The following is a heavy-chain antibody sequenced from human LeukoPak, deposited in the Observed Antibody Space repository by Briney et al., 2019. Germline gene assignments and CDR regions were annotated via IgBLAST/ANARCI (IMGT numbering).Heavy chain of an antibody. CDR3: ARVISGEGMDV. J-gene: IGHJ6*02. CDR1: GLSLSTRAMC. Sequence: SAXGPXLLKPTQTLTLTCTFSGLSLSTRAMCVSWIRQPPGKALEWLSRIDWDDDEHFSPSLMTRLTISKDTSKSQVVLTMTNMDPVDTATYYCARVISGEGMDVWGQGTTVTVSS. CDR2: IDWDDDE. D-gene: IGHD2-21*01. V-gene: IGHV2-70*11.